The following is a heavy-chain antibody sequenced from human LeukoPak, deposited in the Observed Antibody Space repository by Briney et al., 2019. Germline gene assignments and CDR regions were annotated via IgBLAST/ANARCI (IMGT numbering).Heavy chain of an antibody. CDR1: GFTFSSYW. J-gene: IGHJ6*03. CDR3: ARSPDSTYYYYYMDV. CDR2: IKQDGSEK. V-gene: IGHV3-7*01. Sequence: GGSMRLSCAASGFTFSSYWMSWVRQAPGKGLEWVANIKQDGSEKYYVDSVKGRFTISRDNAKNSLYLQMNSLRAEDTAVYYCARSPDSTYYYYYMDVWGKGTTVTVSS. D-gene: IGHD6-13*01.